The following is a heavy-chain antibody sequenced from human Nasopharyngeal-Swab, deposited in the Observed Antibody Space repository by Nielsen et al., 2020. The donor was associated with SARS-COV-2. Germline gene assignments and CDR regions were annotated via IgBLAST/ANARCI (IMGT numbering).Heavy chain of an antibody. CDR2: IIPILGIA. D-gene: IGHD6-13*01. J-gene: IGHJ6*02. CDR3: PRQFYSSSWSGEKNYYYYGMDV. Sequence: SVKVSCKASGGTFSSYAISWVRHAPGQGLEWMGRIIPILGIANYAQKFQGRVTITADKYTSTAYMELSSLRAEDTAVYYCPRQFYSSSWSGEKNYYYYGMDVLGQGTTVTVSS. V-gene: IGHV1-69*04. CDR1: GGTFSSYA.